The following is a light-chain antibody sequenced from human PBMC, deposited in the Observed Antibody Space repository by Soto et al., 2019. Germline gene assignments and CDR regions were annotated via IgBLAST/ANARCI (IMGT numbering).Light chain of an antibody. CDR1: QSVSSN. V-gene: IGKV3D-15*01. CDR2: GAS. Sequence: IVMTQSPATLSVSPGERATLSCRASQSVSSNLAWYQQKPGQAPRLLIYGASIRATVIPARFSGSGSGTEFTLTISSLQSEDFAVYYCQQYNNWPRTFGQGTKVEIK. J-gene: IGKJ1*01. CDR3: QQYNNWPRT.